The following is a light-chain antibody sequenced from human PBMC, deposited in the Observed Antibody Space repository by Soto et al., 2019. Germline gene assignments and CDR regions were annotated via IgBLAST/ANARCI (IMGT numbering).Light chain of an antibody. V-gene: IGLV2-14*01. Sequence: GLNQPSPVSPSPGQSITISCTGTSSDVGGYNYVSWYQQHPGKAPKLMIYDVSNRPSGVSNRFSGSKSGNTASLTISGLQAEDEADYYCSSYTSSSTSFGTGTKVTV. J-gene: IGLJ1*01. CDR2: DVS. CDR1: SSDVGGYNY. CDR3: SSYTSSSTS.